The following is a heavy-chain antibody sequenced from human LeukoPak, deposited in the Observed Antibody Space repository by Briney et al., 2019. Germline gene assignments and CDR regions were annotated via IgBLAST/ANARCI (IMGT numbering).Heavy chain of an antibody. Sequence: ASVKVSCKASGGTFSSYAISWVRQAPGRGLEWMGGIIPIFGTANYAQKFQGRVTITTDESTSTAYMELSSLRSEDTAVYYCARSPTGDYFDYWGQGTLVTVSS. V-gene: IGHV1-69*05. CDR1: GGTFSSYA. D-gene: IGHD7-27*01. J-gene: IGHJ4*02. CDR3: ARSPTGDYFDY. CDR2: IIPIFGTA.